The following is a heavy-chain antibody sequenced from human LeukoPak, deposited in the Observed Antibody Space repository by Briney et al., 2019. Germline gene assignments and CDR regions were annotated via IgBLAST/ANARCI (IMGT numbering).Heavy chain of an antibody. J-gene: IGHJ4*02. CDR3: ARDERLLSFLK. CDR2: ISGSGATT. CDR1: GFTLSSYA. V-gene: IGHV3-23*01. D-gene: IGHD3-3*01. Sequence: GGSLRLSCAASGFTLSSYAMAWVRQAPGKGLEWVSTISGSGATTYYADSVKGRFTISRDNSKNTLYLQMNSLRAEDTAIYYCARDERLLSFLKWGQGTLVTVSS.